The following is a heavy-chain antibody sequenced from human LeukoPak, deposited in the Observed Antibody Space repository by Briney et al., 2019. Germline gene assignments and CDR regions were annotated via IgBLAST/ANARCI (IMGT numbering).Heavy chain of an antibody. D-gene: IGHD3-3*01. Sequence: SGGSLRLSCAASGFTFSSYWMHWVRQAPGKGLVWVSRINSDGSSTSYADSVKGRFTISRDNAKNSLYLQMNSLRAEDTALYYCAKGDLYDFWSGYWYYFDYWGQGTLVTVSS. CDR3: AKGDLYDFWSGYWYYFDY. J-gene: IGHJ4*02. V-gene: IGHV3-74*01. CDR2: INSDGSST. CDR1: GFTFSSYW.